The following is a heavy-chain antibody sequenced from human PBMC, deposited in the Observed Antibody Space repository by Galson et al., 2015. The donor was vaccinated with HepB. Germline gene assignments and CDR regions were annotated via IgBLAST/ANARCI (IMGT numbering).Heavy chain of an antibody. CDR1: GYTFTSYA. V-gene: IGHV7-4-1*02. CDR2: INTNTGNP. J-gene: IGHJ6*02. Sequence: SVKVSCKASGYTFTSYAMNWVRQAPGQGLEWMGWINTNTGNPTYAQGFTGRFVFSLDTSVSTAYLQISSLKAEDTAVYYCARDEDVSAAADNYYYYYGMDVWGQGTTVTVSS. D-gene: IGHD6-13*01. CDR3: ARDEDVSAAADNYYYYYGMDV.